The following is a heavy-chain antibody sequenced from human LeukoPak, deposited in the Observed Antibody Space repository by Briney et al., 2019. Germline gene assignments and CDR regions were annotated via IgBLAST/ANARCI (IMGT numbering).Heavy chain of an antibody. Sequence: SETLSLTCAVYGGSFSSYNWGWIRQPPGKGLEWIGEINHSGSTNYNPSLKSRVTISLDTSKNQFSLKVNSVTAADTAVYYCAGRYCSGGDCYSWFDPWGQGTLVTVSS. CDR3: AGRYCSGGDCYSWFDP. V-gene: IGHV4-34*01. D-gene: IGHD2-15*01. CDR2: INHSGST. J-gene: IGHJ5*02. CDR1: GGSFSSYN.